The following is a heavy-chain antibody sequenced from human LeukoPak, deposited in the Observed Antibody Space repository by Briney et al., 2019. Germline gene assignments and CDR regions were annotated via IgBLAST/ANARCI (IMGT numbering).Heavy chain of an antibody. CDR3: ARDGGYKKTFDY. J-gene: IGHJ4*02. CDR1: GGSFSGYY. Sequence: KPSETLSLTCAVYGGSFSGYYWSWIRQPPGKGLEWIGEINHSGSTNYNPSLKSRVTISVDTSKNQFSLKLSSVTAADTAVYYCARDGGYKKTFDYWGQGTPVTVSS. V-gene: IGHV4-34*01. D-gene: IGHD1-26*01. CDR2: INHSGST.